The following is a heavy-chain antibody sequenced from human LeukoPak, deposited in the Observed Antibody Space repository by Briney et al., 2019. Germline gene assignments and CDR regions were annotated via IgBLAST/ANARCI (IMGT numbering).Heavy chain of an antibody. V-gene: IGHV4-34*01. CDR3: ARGPGRAMYSSGWYRYGMDV. CDR1: GGPFSGYY. CDR2: INHSGST. Sequence: SETLSLTCAVYGGPFSGYYWSWIRQPPGKGLEWIGEINHSGSTNYNPSLKSRVTISVDTSKNQFSLKLSSVTAADTAMYYCARGPGRAMYSSGWYRYGMDVWGQGTTVTVSS. D-gene: IGHD6-19*01. J-gene: IGHJ6*02.